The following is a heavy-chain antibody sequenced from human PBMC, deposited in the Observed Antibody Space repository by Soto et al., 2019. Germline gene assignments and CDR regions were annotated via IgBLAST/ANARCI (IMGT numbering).Heavy chain of an antibody. D-gene: IGHD6-19*01. J-gene: IGHJ6*02. CDR1: GFTFDDYA. V-gene: IGHV3-43D*03. CDR3: AKDIGRAVAGTTLYYYGMDV. Sequence: GGSLRLSCAASGFTFDDYAMHWVRQAPGKGLEWVSLISWDGGSTYYADSVKGRFTISRDNSKNSLYLQMNSLRAEDTALYYCAKDIGRAVAGTTLYYYGMDVWGQGTTVTVSS. CDR2: ISWDGGST.